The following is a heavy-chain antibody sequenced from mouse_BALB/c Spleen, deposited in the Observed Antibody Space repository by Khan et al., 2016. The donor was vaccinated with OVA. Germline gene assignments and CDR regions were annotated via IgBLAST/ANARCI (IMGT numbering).Heavy chain of an antibody. CDR3: AREASNWDFSVAY. CDR2: INPDNDGI. Sequence: VQLKQSGPDLVKPGASVKMSCTASGYTFTNYVMPWVKQKPGQGLEWIGYINPDNDGIRYNEKFKDKATLTSDKSSSTAYLELSSLTSEDSAVDYWAREASNWDFSVAYWGQGTLVTVSA. D-gene: IGHD4-1*01. CDR1: GYTFTNYV. V-gene: IGHV1S136*01. J-gene: IGHJ3*01.